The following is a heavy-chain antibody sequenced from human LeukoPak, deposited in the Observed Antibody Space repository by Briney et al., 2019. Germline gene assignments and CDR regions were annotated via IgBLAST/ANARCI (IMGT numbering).Heavy chain of an antibody. CDR2: IYYSGST. Sequence: SQTPSFTCTVSGGSISSGDYYWSWIRQPPGKGLEWIGYIYYSGSTYYNPSLKSRVTISVDTSKNQFSLKLSSVTAADTAVYYCARATGGIWRDFDYWGQGTLVTVSS. D-gene: IGHD2-15*01. CDR3: ARATGGIWRDFDY. CDR1: GGSISSGDYY. J-gene: IGHJ4*02. V-gene: IGHV4-30-4*01.